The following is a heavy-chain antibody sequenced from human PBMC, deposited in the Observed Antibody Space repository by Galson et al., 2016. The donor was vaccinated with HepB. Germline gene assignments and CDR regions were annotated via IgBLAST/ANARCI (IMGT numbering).Heavy chain of an antibody. J-gene: IGHJ4*02. CDR3: STECAYYDRRSYYFDY. V-gene: IGHV3-15*01. Sequence: SLRLSCASSEFTFSSAWMSWVRQTPGKGLEWVGRIKSKTEGGTTDYAAPVKGRFTISRDDSKNTLYLQMNSLKIEDTAVYYCSTECAYYDRRSYYFDYWGLATLVSVSS. D-gene: IGHD3-22*01. CDR1: EFTFSSAW. CDR2: IKSKTEGGTT.